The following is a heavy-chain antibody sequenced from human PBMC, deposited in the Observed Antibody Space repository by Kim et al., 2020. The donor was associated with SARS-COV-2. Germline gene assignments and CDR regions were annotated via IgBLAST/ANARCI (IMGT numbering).Heavy chain of an antibody. CDR2: ISAYNGNT. V-gene: IGHV1-18*01. CDR1: GYTFTSYG. J-gene: IGHJ4*02. CDR3: ARADYDILTGYVPAGY. Sequence: ASVKVSCKASGYTFTSYGISWVRQAPGQGLEWMGWISAYNGNTNYAQKLQGRVTMTTDTSTSTAYMELRSLRSDNTAVYYCARADYDILTGYVPAGYWGQGNLVTVSS. D-gene: IGHD3-9*01.